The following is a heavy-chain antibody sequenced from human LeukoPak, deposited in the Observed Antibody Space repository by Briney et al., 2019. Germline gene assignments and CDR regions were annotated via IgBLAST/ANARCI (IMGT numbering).Heavy chain of an antibody. J-gene: IGHJ6*02. V-gene: IGHV1-18*01. CDR3: ARDFGRRFGDFRSYVSGMDV. Sequence: ASVKVSCKASGYTFTSYGISWVRQAPGQGLEWMGWISAYYGNTNYAQKLQGRVTMTTDTSTSTAYMELRSLRSDDTAVYYCARDFGRRFGDFRSYVSGMDVWGQGTTVTVSS. D-gene: IGHD3-10*01. CDR1: GYTFTSYG. CDR2: ISAYYGNT.